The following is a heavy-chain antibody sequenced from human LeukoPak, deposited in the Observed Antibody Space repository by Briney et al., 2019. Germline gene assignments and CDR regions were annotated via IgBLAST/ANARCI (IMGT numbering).Heavy chain of an antibody. J-gene: IGHJ4*02. Sequence: GASVKVSCKASGYTFTSYGISWVRQAPGQGLEWMGWISAYNGNTNYAQKLQGKVTMTTDTSTSTAYMELRSLRSDDTAVYYCAIEYCSSTSCHKYYFDYWGQGTLVTVSS. CDR2: ISAYNGNT. D-gene: IGHD2-2*02. V-gene: IGHV1-18*01. CDR3: AIEYCSSTSCHKYYFDY. CDR1: GYTFTSYG.